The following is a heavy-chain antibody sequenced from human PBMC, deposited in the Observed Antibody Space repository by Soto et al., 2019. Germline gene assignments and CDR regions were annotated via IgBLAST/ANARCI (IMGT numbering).Heavy chain of an antibody. CDR3: ARVGGIHWFDP. V-gene: IGHV4-31*03. D-gene: IGHD3-16*01. CDR2: IYYSGST. J-gene: IGHJ5*02. CDR1: GGSISSGGYY. Sequence: QVQLQESGPGLVKPSQTLSLTCTVSGGSISSGGYYWSWIRQHPVKGLEWIGYIYYSGSTYYNPSLNRRGTNSVDTSKNQFSLKLSSVTAADTAVYYCARVGGIHWFDPWCQGTLVTVSS.